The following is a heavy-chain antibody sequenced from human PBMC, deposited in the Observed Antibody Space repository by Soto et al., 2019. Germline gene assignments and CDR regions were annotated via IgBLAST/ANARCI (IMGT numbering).Heavy chain of an antibody. Sequence: VGSLRLSCAASGFTFSSYNMNWVRQAPGKGLEWISYISYSSSPIYYGDSVKGRFTISRDNAKNSLYLQMNSLRDEDTAVYYCARDPFDSWGQGTLVTVSS. J-gene: IGHJ5*01. V-gene: IGHV3-48*02. CDR1: GFTFSSYN. CDR2: ISYSSSPI. CDR3: ARDPFDS.